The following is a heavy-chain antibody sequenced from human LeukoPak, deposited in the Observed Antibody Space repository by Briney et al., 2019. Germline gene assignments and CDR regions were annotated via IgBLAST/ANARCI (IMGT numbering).Heavy chain of an antibody. CDR2: IHYSGGT. V-gene: IGHV4-31*03. CDR3: ARDQGGYGSFDN. Sequence: SETLSLTCTVSGGSISSGGYYWSRIRQHPGKGPEWIGNIHYSGGTYGNPSLKSRATMSVDTSKNQFSLRLTSVTAADTAVCYCARDQGGYGSFDNWGQGPLVTVSS. CDR1: GGSISSGGYY. J-gene: IGHJ4*02. D-gene: IGHD5-12*01.